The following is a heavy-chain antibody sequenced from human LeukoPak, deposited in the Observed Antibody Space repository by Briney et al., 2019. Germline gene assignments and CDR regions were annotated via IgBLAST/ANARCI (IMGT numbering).Heavy chain of an antibody. CDR2: IIPIFGTA. CDR1: GGTFSSYA. Sequence: ASVKVSCKASGGTFSSYAISWVRQAPGQGLEWMGGIIPIFGTANYAQKFLGRVTITADKSTSTAYMELSSLRSEDTAVYYCARAYSSSWYWWYFDYWGQGTLVTVSS. V-gene: IGHV1-69*06. J-gene: IGHJ4*02. CDR3: ARAYSSSWYWWYFDY. D-gene: IGHD6-13*01.